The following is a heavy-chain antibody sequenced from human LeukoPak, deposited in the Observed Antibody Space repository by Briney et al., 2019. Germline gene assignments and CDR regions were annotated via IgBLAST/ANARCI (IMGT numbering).Heavy chain of an antibody. CDR1: GGTFSSYA. D-gene: IGHD3-10*01. CDR2: IIPIFGTA. Sequence: VASVKVSCKASGGTFSSYAISWVRQAPGQGLEWMGGIIPIFGTANYAQKFQGRVTITADKSTSTAYMELSSLRSEDTAVYYCARAPGVYYGSGTLHYYYMDVWGKGTTVTVSS. V-gene: IGHV1-69*06. CDR3: ARAPGVYYGSGTLHYYYMDV. J-gene: IGHJ6*03.